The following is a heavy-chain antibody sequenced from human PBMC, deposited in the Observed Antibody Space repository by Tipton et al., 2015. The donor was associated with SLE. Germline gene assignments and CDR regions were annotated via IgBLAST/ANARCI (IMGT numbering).Heavy chain of an antibody. D-gene: IGHD3-16*01. CDR2: IYYSGST. CDR1: GGSISSSSYY. J-gene: IGHJ5*02. CDR3: ARVQAYEGFDP. Sequence: TLSLTCTVSGGSISSSSYYWGWIRQPPGKGLEWIGSIYYSGSTYYNPSLKSRVTISVDTSKNQFSLKLSSVTAADTAVYYCARVQAYEGFDPWGQETLVTVSS. V-gene: IGHV4-39*07.